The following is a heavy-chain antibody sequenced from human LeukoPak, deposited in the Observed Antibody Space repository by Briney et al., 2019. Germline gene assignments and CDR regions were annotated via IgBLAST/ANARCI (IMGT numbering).Heavy chain of an antibody. CDR3: ARDYTRGIAARPLNWFDP. J-gene: IGHJ5*02. CDR1: GFTFSSYS. CDR2: ISSSSSYI. V-gene: IGHV3-21*01. Sequence: GGSLRLSCAASGFTFSSYSMNWVRQAPGKGLEWVSSISSSSSYIYYADSVKGRFTISGDNAKNSLYLQMNSLRAEDTAVYYCARDYTRGIAARPLNWFDPWGQGTLVTVSS. D-gene: IGHD6-6*01.